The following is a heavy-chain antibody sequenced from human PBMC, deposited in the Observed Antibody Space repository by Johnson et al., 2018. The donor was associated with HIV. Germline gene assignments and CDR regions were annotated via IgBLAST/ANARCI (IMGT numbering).Heavy chain of an antibody. Sequence: VQLVESGGGLVQPGGSLRLSCAASGFTFSSNAMSWVRQAPGKGLEWVRQAPGKGLEHVATIASLGDNTYYADSVKGRFTISRDNSKNTLYLQMNSLRAEDTAVYYCVRDRSTYSGSYYGWDAFALWGQGTMVTVSS. V-gene: IGHV3-23*04. CDR2: IASLGDNT. D-gene: IGHD1-26*01. J-gene: IGHJ3*01. CDR1: GFTFSSNA. CDR3: VRDRSTYSGSYYGWDAFAL.